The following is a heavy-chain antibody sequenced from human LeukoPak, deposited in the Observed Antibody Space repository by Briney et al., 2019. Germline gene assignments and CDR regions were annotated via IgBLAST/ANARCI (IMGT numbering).Heavy chain of an antibody. Sequence: PSETLSLTCAVYGGSFSGYYWSWIRQPPGKGLEWIGEINHSGSTNYNPSLKSRVTISVDTSKNQFSLKLGSVTAADTAVYYCASSGSYPPHFDYWGQGTLVTVSS. CDR3: ASSGSYPPHFDY. D-gene: IGHD3-10*01. CDR2: INHSGST. V-gene: IGHV4-34*01. J-gene: IGHJ4*02. CDR1: GGSFSGYY.